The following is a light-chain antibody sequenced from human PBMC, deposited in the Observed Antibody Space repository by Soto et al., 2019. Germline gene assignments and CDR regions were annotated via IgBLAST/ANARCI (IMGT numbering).Light chain of an antibody. V-gene: IGKV3-20*01. CDR1: QSVSSY. CDR3: QQYGSSYPWT. CDR2: GAS. J-gene: IGKJ1*01. Sequence: EIVLTHSPSTLSLSPVERATLSCSASQSVSSYLAWYQQKPGQAPRLLIYGASSRATGIPDRFSGSGSGTDFTLTIRRLEPEDFAVYYCQQYGSSYPWTFGQGTKVDIK.